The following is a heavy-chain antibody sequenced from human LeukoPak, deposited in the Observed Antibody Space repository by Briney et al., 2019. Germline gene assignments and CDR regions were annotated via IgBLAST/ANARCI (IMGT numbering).Heavy chain of an antibody. J-gene: IGHJ4*02. D-gene: IGHD1-26*01. CDR3: ASGSGSYSISFDY. V-gene: IGHV1-69*04. Sequence: ASVKVSCKASGGTFSSYAISWVRQAPGQGLEWMGRIIPILGIANYAQKFQGRVTITADKSTSTAYMELSSLRSEDTAVYHCASGSGSYSISFDYWGQGTLVTVSS. CDR2: IIPILGIA. CDR1: GGTFSSYA.